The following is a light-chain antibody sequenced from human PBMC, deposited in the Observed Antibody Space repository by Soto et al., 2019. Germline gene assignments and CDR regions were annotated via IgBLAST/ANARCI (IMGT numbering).Light chain of an antibody. CDR2: LAS. Sequence: EIVLTQSPGTLSLSRGDRATLSCRASQSVSSNSLAWYQQKPGQAPRLLIYLASIRATGIPDRFSGSGSGTDFTLTINRLEPEDFAVYYCQQYGSSPRTFGQGTKVEVK. CDR3: QQYGSSPRT. CDR1: QSVSSNS. J-gene: IGKJ1*01. V-gene: IGKV3-20*01.